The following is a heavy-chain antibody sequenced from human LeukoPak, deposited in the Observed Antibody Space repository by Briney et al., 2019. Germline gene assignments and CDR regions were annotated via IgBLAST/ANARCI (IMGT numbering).Heavy chain of an antibody. V-gene: IGHV3-23*01. D-gene: IGHD3-22*01. CDR2: INDSGGST. J-gene: IGHJ4*02. CDR1: GFTFSSYA. Sequence: GGSLRLSCAASGFTFSSYAMSWVRQAPGKGLEWVSGINDSGGSTYYADSVKGRFTISRDNSKNTLYLQMNSLRAEDTAVYYCARALWIDSGYYGDYWGQGTLVTVSS. CDR3: ARALWIDSGYYGDY.